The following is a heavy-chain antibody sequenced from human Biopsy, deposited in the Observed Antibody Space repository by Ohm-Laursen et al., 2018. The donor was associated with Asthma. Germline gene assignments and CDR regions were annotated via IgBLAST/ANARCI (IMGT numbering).Heavy chain of an antibody. CDR3: ARTFHFWSPYHAEHSQL. Sequence: SLRLSCAASGFTFGDYWMSWVRQVPGKGLEWVANIKHDGSEKNHVDSLKGRFTISRDNAKNSLYLQMNSLRAEDTAVYYCARTFHFWSPYHAEHSQLWGQGTLVTASS. J-gene: IGHJ1*01. D-gene: IGHD3-3*02. CDR2: IKHDGSEK. V-gene: IGHV3-7*01. CDR1: GFTFGDYW.